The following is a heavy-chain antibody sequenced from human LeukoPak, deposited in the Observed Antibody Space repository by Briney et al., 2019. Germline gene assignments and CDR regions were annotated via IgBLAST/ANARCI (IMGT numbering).Heavy chain of an antibody. CDR3: ARAPWVRGVIRYYYYYMDV. CDR1: GGTFSSYA. J-gene: IGHJ6*03. V-gene: IGHV1-69*13. CDR2: IIPIFGTA. Sequence: GASVKVSCKASGGTFSSYAISWVRQAPGQGLEWMGGIIPIFGTANYAQRFQGRVTITADESTSTAYMELSSLRSEDTAVYYCARAPWVRGVIRYYYYYMDVWGKGTTVTISS. D-gene: IGHD3-10*01.